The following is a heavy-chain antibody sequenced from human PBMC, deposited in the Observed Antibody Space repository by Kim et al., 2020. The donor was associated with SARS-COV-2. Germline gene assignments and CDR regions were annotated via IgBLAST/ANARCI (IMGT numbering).Heavy chain of an antibody. Sequence: GGSLRLSCAASGFTFSSYDMSWVRQAPGKGLEWVSAISGSGGSTYYADSVKGRFTISRDNSKNTLYLQMNSLRAEDTAVYYCAKRRPNRCSSTSCYAGPDAYYYYYYGMDVWGQGATVTVSS. CDR1: GFTFSSYD. CDR3: AKRRPNRCSSTSCYAGPDAYYYYYYGMDV. D-gene: IGHD2-2*01. J-gene: IGHJ6*02. V-gene: IGHV3-23*01. CDR2: ISGSGGST.